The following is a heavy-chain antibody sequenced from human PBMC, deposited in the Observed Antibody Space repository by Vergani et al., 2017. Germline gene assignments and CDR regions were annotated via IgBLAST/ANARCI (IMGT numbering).Heavy chain of an antibody. CDR1: GYTFTDYY. CDR3: ATYRPSIAAAGSLGYYYYGMDV. Sequence: VQLVQSGAEVKKPGASVKVSCKASGYTFTDYYMHWVQQAPGKGLEWMGLVDPEDGETIYAEKFQGRVTITADTSTDTAYMELSSLRSEDTAVYYCATYRPSIAAAGSLGYYYYGMDVWGQGP. CDR2: VDPEDGET. V-gene: IGHV1-69-2*01. D-gene: IGHD6-13*01. J-gene: IGHJ6*02.